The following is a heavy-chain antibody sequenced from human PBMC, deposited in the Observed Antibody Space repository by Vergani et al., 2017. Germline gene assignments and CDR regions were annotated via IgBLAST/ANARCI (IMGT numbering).Heavy chain of an antibody. J-gene: IGHJ4*02. CDR3: AREGPTDSSANYPYYFDY. CDR2: ISSSCSTI. CDR1: GFTYSDYY. Sequence: QVQLVESGAGLVKPGGSPSLYCAASGFTYSDYYMSWIRQAPGKGLEWVSYISSSCSTIYYPHSVQGRFTISRDNAKTSLYLQMNSLRAEDTAVYYCAREGPTDSSANYPYYFDYWSQGTPVTVSS. V-gene: IGHV3-11*01. D-gene: IGHD3-22*01.